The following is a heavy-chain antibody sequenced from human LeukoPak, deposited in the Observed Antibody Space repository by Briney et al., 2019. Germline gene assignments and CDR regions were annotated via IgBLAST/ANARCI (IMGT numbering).Heavy chain of an antibody. CDR1: GYTFTGYY. D-gene: IGHD3-22*01. V-gene: IGHV1-2*04. CDR3: ARDNINDNSGYSL. CDR2: INPNSGGT. Sequence: ASVKVSCKASGYTFTGYYMHWVRQAPGQGLEWMGWINPNSGGTNYAQKFQGWVTMTRDTSISTAYMELRSLRSDDTAVYCCARDNINDNSGYSLWGQGTLVTVSS. J-gene: IGHJ4*02.